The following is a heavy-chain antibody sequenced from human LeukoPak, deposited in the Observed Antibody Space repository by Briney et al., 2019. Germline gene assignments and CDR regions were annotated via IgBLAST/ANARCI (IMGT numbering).Heavy chain of an antibody. CDR3: ARTGSSWLRQPYYYYYYMDV. J-gene: IGHJ6*03. V-gene: IGHV1-8*01. CDR2: MNPNSGNT. D-gene: IGHD6-13*01. CDR1: GYTFTSYD. Sequence: ASVKVSCKASGYTFTSYDINWVRQAAGQGREWMGWMNPNSGNTGYAQKFQGRVTMTRNTSISTAYMELSSLRSEDTAVYYCARTGSSWLRQPYYYYYYMDVWGKGTTVTVSS.